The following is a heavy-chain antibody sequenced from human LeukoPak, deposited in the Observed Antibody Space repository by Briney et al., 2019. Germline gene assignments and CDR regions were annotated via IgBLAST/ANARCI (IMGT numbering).Heavy chain of an antibody. V-gene: IGHV4-31*03. D-gene: IGHD3-22*01. J-gene: IGHJ4*02. CDR1: GGSISSGGYY. Sequence: SETLSLTCTVSGGSISSGGYYWSWIRQRPGKGLEWIGYIYYSGSTYYNPSLKSRVTISVDTSKNQFSLKLSSVTAADTAVYYCATNRDSSGYYVDYWGQGTLVTVSS. CDR3: ATNRDSSGYYVDY. CDR2: IYYSGST.